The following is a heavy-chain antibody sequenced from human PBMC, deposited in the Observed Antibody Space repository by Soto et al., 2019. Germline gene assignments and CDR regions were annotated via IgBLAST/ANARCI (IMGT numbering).Heavy chain of an antibody. J-gene: IGHJ5*02. CDR1: GDSVSSKTAA. CDR3: VRVSFDHFVHWFDP. Sequence: SQTLSLTCAISGDSVSSKTAAWNWIRQSPSRGLEWLGRTYFRSKWYNDYAISVKSRITINPDTSKNQLSLLLNSVTPEDTAVYYCVRVSFDHFVHWFDPWGQGTLVTVSS. V-gene: IGHV6-1*01. CDR2: TYFRSKWYN. D-gene: IGHD3-9*01.